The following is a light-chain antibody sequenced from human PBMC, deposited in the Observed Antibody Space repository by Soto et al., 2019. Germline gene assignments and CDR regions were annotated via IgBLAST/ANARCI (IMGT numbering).Light chain of an antibody. CDR2: NNN. CDR1: SSNIGSNT. V-gene: IGLV1-44*01. CDR3: AAWDDSLDGPV. J-gene: IGLJ2*01. Sequence: QSVLTQPPSASGTPGQRVTISCSGSSSNIGSNTVNWYQQLPGTAPKLLMYNNNQRPSGVPDRFSGSKSGTSASLAISGLQSEDGADYYCAAWDDSLDGPVFGGGTKLTVL.